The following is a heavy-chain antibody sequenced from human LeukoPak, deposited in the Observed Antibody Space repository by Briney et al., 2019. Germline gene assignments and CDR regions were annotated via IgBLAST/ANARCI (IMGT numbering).Heavy chain of an antibody. D-gene: IGHD3-22*01. CDR3: ARDLLGLYYYDSSGYYSGYYYGMDV. CDR1: GFTFSSYS. CDR2: ISSSSSYI. J-gene: IGHJ6*02. Sequence: GGSLRLSCAASGFTFSSYSMNWVRQAPGRGLEWVSSISSSSSYIYYADSVKGRFTISRDNAKNSLYLQMNSLRAEDTAVYYCARDLLGLYYYDSSGYYSGYYYGMDVWGQGTTVTVSS. V-gene: IGHV3-21*01.